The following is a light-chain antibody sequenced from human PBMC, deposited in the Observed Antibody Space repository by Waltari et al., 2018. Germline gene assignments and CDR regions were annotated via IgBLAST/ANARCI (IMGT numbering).Light chain of an antibody. CDR3: QQYDNLPRRT. CDR2: GAS. J-gene: IGKJ3*01. CDR1: PSISSSY. Sequence: EIVLTQSPGTLSLSPGESSPLSCRASPSISSSYLAWYQQKPGQSPRLLIYGASSRAIGIPDKFSGSGSGTDFTLTISRLEPEDIAVYYCQQYDNLPRRTFGPGTKVDIK. V-gene: IGKV3-20*01.